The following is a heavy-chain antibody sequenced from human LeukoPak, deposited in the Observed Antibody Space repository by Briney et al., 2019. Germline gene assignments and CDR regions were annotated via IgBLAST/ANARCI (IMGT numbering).Heavy chain of an antibody. J-gene: IGHJ4*02. Sequence: PSETLSLTCTVSGGSIRSYYWSWIRQSPGKGLEWIGYIYYSGSTNYNPSLKSRVTISVDTSKNQFSLKLSSVTVADTAVYYCARGYGDYAQYFDYWGQGTLVTVSS. CDR1: GGSIRSYY. CDR2: IYYSGST. V-gene: IGHV4-59*01. CDR3: ARGYGDYAQYFDY. D-gene: IGHD4-17*01.